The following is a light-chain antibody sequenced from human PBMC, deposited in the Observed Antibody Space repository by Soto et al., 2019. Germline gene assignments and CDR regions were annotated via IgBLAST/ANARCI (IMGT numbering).Light chain of an antibody. CDR1: NSDVGGYNY. J-gene: IGLJ1*01. CDR2: EVN. CDR3: SSYAGSNWYV. Sequence: QSVLTQPPSASGSPGQSVTISCTGTNSDVGGYNYVSWYQQYPGKAPKLIIYEVNERPSGVPDRFSGSKSGNTASLTVSGLQTADEADYYCSSYAGSNWYVVGTGTKVTV. V-gene: IGLV2-8*01.